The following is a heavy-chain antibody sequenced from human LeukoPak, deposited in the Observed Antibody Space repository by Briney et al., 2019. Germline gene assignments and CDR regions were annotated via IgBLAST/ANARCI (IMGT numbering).Heavy chain of an antibody. Sequence: PGGSLRLFCAASGLTFSTFPMTWVRQAPGKGLEWVSAVSAGGGDTYYADSVKGRFTISRDNSKNTLYLQMNSLRADDTAVYYCAKDRGYWGQGTLVTVSS. CDR1: GLTFSTFP. CDR3: AKDRGY. V-gene: IGHV3-23*01. CDR2: VSAGGGDT. J-gene: IGHJ4*02.